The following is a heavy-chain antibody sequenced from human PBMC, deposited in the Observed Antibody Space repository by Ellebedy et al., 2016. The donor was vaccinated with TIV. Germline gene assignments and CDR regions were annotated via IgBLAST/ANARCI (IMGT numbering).Heavy chain of an antibody. V-gene: IGHV4-34*01. D-gene: IGHD3-10*02. Sequence: SETLSLXXAVYGGSFSGYYWSWIRQPPGKGLEWIGEINHSGSTNYNPSLKSRVTISVDTSKNQFSLKLSSVTAADTAVYYCARVVLGHYYYYGMDVWGQGTTVTVSS. CDR3: ARVVLGHYYYYGMDV. CDR2: INHSGST. CDR1: GGSFSGYY. J-gene: IGHJ6*02.